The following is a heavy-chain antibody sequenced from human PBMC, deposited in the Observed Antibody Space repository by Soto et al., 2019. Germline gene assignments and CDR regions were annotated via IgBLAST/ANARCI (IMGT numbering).Heavy chain of an antibody. CDR3: ARGSGWYHYFDY. Sequence: SETLSLTCTVSGGSISSSSYYWGWIRQPPGKGLEWIGSIYYSGSTYYNPSLKSRGTISVDTSKNQFSLKLGSVTAADTAVYYCARGSGWYHYFDYWGQGTLVTVSS. CDR1: GGSISSSSYY. CDR2: IYYSGST. D-gene: IGHD6-19*01. V-gene: IGHV4-39*01. J-gene: IGHJ4*02.